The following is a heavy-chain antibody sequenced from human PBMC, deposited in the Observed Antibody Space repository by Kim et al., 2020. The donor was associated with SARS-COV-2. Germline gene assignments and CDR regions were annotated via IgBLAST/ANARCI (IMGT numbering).Heavy chain of an antibody. J-gene: IGHJ6*02. V-gene: IGHV1-58*01. Sequence: SVKVSCKTSGFTFTSSAVQWVRQARGQRLEWIGWIVVGSGNTNYAQKFQERVTITRDMSTSTAYMELSSLRSEDTAVYYCAAGTDYDFWSGYYGSDAKVDYYYGMDVWGQGTTVTVSS. CDR3: AAGTDYDFWSGYYGSDAKVDYYYGMDV. CDR1: GFTFTSSA. D-gene: IGHD3-3*01. CDR2: IVVGSGNT.